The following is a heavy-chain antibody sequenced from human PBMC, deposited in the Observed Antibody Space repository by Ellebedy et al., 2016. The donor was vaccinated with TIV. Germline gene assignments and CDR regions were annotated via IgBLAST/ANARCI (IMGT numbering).Heavy chain of an antibody. CDR3: AKDRTSGDGYWVFDS. J-gene: IGHJ4*02. V-gene: IGHV3-23*01. D-gene: IGHD2-21*02. CDR1: GFTFSSFA. CDR2: ISHTGSRT. Sequence: GESLKISCAASGFTFSSFAMTWVRQAPGKGLEWVSTISHTGSRTYYTDSVKGRFTISRDNSKRTVDLQMRRVSAEATAVYFCAKDRTSGDGYWVFDSWGQGTMVSVSS.